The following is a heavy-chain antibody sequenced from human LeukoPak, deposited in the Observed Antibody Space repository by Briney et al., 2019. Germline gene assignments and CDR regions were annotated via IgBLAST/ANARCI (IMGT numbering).Heavy chain of an antibody. CDR1: GFTFSSYT. CDR2: ISYDANKQ. V-gene: IGHV3-30-3*01. J-gene: IGHJ6*02. CDR3: ARISLAFGMDV. Sequence: GGSLRLSCAVSGFTFSSYTMHWVRQAPGKGLEWVALISYDANKQFQSDSVKGRFTISRDNSKNTLYLQMNSLRVEDTAVYYCARISLAFGMDVWGQGTTVIVSS. D-gene: IGHD3-16*01.